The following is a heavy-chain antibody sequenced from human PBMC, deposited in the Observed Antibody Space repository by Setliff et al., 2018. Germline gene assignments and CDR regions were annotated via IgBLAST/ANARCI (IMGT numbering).Heavy chain of an antibody. V-gene: IGHV4-38-2*01. CDR1: GYSISSGYN. CDR3: ARVSPYYDFWSGYYTNSWFDP. D-gene: IGHD3-3*01. J-gene: IGHJ5*02. Sequence: SETLSLTCAVSGYSISSGYNWGWIRQPPGKGLEWIASIYYRGSTAYNSSLKSRVTISVDTSKNHFSLKLSSVTAADTAVYYCARVSPYYDFWSGYYTNSWFDPWGQGTLVTVSS. CDR2: IYYRGST.